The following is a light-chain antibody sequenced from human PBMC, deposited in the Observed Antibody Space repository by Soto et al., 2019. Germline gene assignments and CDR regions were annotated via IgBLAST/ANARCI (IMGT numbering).Light chain of an antibody. Sequence: EIVMTQSPATLSVSPGERATLSCRASQSVSSNLAWYQQKFGQAPRLLIYGASTRATGIPARFSGSGSGTEFTLTISSLQSEDFAVYYCQHYNNLPRTFGQGTKLEIK. CDR2: GAS. J-gene: IGKJ2*01. V-gene: IGKV3-15*01. CDR1: QSVSSN. CDR3: QHYNNLPRT.